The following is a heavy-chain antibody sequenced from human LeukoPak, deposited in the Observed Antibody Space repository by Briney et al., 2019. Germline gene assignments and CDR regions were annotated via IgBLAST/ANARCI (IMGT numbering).Heavy chain of an antibody. Sequence: GGSLRLSCAASGFTFSSYSMNWVRQAPGKGLEWVSSISSSSSYIYYADSVKGRFTISRDNAKNSLYLQMNSLRAEDTAVYYCAGVSVPAAMGSWFDPWGQGTLVTVSS. V-gene: IGHV3-21*01. CDR3: AGVSVPAAMGSWFDP. CDR2: ISSSSSYI. D-gene: IGHD2-2*01. J-gene: IGHJ5*02. CDR1: GFTFSSYS.